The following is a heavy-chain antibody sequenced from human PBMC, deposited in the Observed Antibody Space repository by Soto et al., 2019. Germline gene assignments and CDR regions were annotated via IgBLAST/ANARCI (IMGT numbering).Heavy chain of an antibody. CDR1: GGSISSSSYY. CDR3: PNLYIAVPDLAY. J-gene: IGHJ4*02. Sequence: QLQLQESGPGLVKPSETLSLTCTVSGGSISSSSYYWGWIRQPPGKGLEWIGSIYYSGSTYYNPSLKSRVPISVDTPKNKSSLKLSPVTAEDTPGYSGPNLYIAVPDLAYWGQGPRVTVSS. CDR2: IYYSGST. V-gene: IGHV4-39*01. D-gene: IGHD6-19*01.